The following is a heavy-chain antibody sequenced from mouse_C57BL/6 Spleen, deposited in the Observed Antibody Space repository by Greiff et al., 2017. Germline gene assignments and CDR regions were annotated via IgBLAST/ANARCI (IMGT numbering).Heavy chain of an antibody. V-gene: IGHV1-53*01. Sequence: QVQLQQPGTELVKPGASVKLSCKASGYTFTSYWMHWVKQRPGQGLEWIGNINPSTGGTTYNEKFKSKATLTVDKSSSTAYMQLSSLTSEDSAVYYCARVEKTSYDWFAYWGQGTLVTVSA. CDR1: GYTFTSYW. J-gene: IGHJ3*01. CDR3: ARVEKTSYDWFAY. CDR2: INPSTGGT. D-gene: IGHD2-12*01.